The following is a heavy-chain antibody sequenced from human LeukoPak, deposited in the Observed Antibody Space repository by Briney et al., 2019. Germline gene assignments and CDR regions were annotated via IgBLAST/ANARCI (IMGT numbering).Heavy chain of an antibody. D-gene: IGHD4-17*01. CDR1: GFTFSSYW. Sequence: GGSLRLSCAVSGFTFSSYWMSWVRQAPGKGLEWVANIKQDGSEKYYVDSVKGRFTISRDNAKNSLYLQMNSLRAEDTAVYYCASPSGDYYDSYDWYFDLWGRGTLVTVSS. J-gene: IGHJ2*01. CDR2: IKQDGSEK. CDR3: ASPSGDYYDSYDWYFDL. V-gene: IGHV3-7*01.